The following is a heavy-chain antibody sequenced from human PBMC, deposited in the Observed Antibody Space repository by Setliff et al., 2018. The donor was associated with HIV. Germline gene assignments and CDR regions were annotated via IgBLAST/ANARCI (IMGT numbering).Heavy chain of an antibody. CDR2: IYYSGST. Sequence: LSLTCTVSGGSISSSSYYWGWIRQPPGKGLEWIGSIYYSGSTYYNPSLKSRVTISVDTSKNQISLKLSSVTAADTAVFYCARQSITIFGVVISGFDPWGQGTLVTVSS. D-gene: IGHD3-3*01. V-gene: IGHV4-39*01. CDR1: GGSISSSSYY. CDR3: ARQSITIFGVVISGFDP. J-gene: IGHJ5*02.